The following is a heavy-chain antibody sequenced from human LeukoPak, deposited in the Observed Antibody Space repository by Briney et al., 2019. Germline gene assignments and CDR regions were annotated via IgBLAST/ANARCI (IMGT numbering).Heavy chain of an antibody. CDR1: GGTFSSYA. CDR2: IIPIFGTA. D-gene: IGHD2-2*01. V-gene: IGHV1-69*05. CDR3: ARTDIVVVPARNWFDP. J-gene: IGHJ5*02. Sequence: GASVKVSCKASGGTFSSYAISWVRQAPRQGLEWMGGIIPIFGTANYAQKFQGRVTITTDESTSTAYMELSSLRSEDTAVYYCARTDIVVVPARNWFDPWGQGTLVTVSS.